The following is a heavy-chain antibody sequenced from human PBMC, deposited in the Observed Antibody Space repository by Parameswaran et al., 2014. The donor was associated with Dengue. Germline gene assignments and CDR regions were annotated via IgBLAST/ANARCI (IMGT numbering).Heavy chain of an antibody. CDR1: GGSISSSSYY. D-gene: IGHD3-22*01. J-gene: IGHJ4*02. V-gene: IGHV4-39*07. Sequence: ASETLSLTCTVSGGSISSSSYYWGWIRQPPGKGLEWIGSIYYSGSTYYNPSLKSRVTISVDTSKNQFSLKLSSVTAADTAVYYCARDRYYYDSSGYLYYFDYWGQGTLVTVSS. CDR3: ARDRYYYDSSGYLYYFDY. CDR2: IYYSGST.